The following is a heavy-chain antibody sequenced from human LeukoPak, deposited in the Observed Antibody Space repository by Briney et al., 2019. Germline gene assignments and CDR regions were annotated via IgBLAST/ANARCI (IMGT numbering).Heavy chain of an antibody. CDR2: IYYTGST. Sequence: SETLSLTCTVSGGSISGYYWSWIRQPPGKGLEWIGYIYYTGSTNYNPSLKSRVIISVDTSKNQFSLKVSSVTAADTAVYYCVRSKSGTYGWFDPWGQGILVTVSS. J-gene: IGHJ5*02. D-gene: IGHD4-17*01. CDR1: GGSISGYY. V-gene: IGHV4-59*01. CDR3: VRSKSGTYGWFDP.